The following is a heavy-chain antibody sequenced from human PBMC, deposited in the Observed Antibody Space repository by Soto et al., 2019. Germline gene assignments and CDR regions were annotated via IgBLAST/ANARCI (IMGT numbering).Heavy chain of an antibody. Sequence: SETLSLTCTVSGGSISSYYWSRIRQPPGKGLEWIGYIYYSGSTNYNPSLKSRVTISVDTSKNQFSLKLSSVTAADTAVYYCARVHMGYSNYGWFDPWGQGTLVTVS. V-gene: IGHV4-59*01. J-gene: IGHJ5*02. CDR3: ARVHMGYSNYGWFDP. CDR2: IYYSGST. CDR1: GGSISSYY. D-gene: IGHD4-4*01.